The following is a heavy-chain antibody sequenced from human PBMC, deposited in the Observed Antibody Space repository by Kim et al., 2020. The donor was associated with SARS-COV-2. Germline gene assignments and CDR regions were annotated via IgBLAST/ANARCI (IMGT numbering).Heavy chain of an antibody. Sequence: ASVKVSCKASGYTFTSYGISWVRQAPGQGLEWMGWISAYNGNTNYAQKLQGRVTMTTDTSTSTAYMELRSLRSDDTAVYYCARGPLRYFDWLLSTEDYYGMDVWGQGTTVTVSS. J-gene: IGHJ6*02. CDR3: ARGPLRYFDWLLSTEDYYGMDV. V-gene: IGHV1-18*01. CDR2: ISAYNGNT. CDR1: GYTFTSYG. D-gene: IGHD3-9*01.